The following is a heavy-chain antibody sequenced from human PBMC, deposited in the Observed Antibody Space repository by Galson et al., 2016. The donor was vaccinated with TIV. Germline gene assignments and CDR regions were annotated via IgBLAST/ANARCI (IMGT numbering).Heavy chain of an antibody. CDR3: ARERRYCGNECYLYYYYGMDV. CDR2: TSSGGAT. D-gene: IGHD2-21*01. CDR1: TFNVGDNY. J-gene: IGHJ6*02. V-gene: IGHV3-66*02. Sequence: SLRLSCAASTFNVGDNYMTRVRQAPGKGLEWVSITSSGGATHYSDSVKGRFTMSRDTDKNTVYLQMNSLRPEDTAVYYCARERRYCGNECYLYYYYGMDVWGQGTTVTVSS.